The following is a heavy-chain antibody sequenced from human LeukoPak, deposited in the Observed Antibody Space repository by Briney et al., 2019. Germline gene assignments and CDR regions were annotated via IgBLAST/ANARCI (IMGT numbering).Heavy chain of an antibody. V-gene: IGHV3-30*02. CDR1: GFTFSSYG. CDR2: IRYDGSNK. D-gene: IGHD5-18*01. J-gene: IGHJ6*03. Sequence: PGGSLRLSCAASGFTFSSYGMHWVRQAPGKGLEWVAFIRYDGSNKYYADSVKGRFTISRDNSKNTLYLQMNSLRAEDTAVYYCAKDGYEWIQLWSSDYYYYYMDVWGKGTTVTVSS. CDR3: AKDGYEWIQLWSSDYYYYYMDV.